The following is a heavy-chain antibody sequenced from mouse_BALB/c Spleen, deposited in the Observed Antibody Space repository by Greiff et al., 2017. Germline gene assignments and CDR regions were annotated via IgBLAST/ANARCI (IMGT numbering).Heavy chain of an antibody. J-gene: IGHJ3*01. D-gene: IGHD2-3*01. CDR1: GFTFSSYA. Sequence: LESGGGLVKPGGSLKLSCAASGFTFSSYAMSWVRQTPEKRLEWVASISSGGSTYYPDSVKGRFTISRDNARNILYLQMSSLRSEDTAMYYCARGDDGYPWFAYWGQGTLVTVSA. V-gene: IGHV5-6-5*01. CDR3: ARGDDGYPWFAY. CDR2: ISSGGST.